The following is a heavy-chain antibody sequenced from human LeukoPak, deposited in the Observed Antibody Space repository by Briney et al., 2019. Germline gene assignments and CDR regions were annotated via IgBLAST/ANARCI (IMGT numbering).Heavy chain of an antibody. CDR2: INPNSGGT. CDR1: GYTFTGYY. V-gene: IGHV1-2*02. D-gene: IGHD2-2*01. Sequence: ASVKVSCKASGYTFTGYYMHWVRQAPGQGLEWVGWINPNSGGTNYAQKFQGRVTVTRDTSISTAYMELSRLRSDDTAVYYCARGGYCSSTSCHPIDYWGQGTLVTVSS. CDR3: ARGGYCSSTSCHPIDY. J-gene: IGHJ4*02.